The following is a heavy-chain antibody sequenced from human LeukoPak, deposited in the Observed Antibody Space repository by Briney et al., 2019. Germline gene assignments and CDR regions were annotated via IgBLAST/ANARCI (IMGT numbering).Heavy chain of an antibody. Sequence: GASVKVSCKVSGYTLTELSMHWVRQAPGKGLEWMGSFDPEDGETIYAQKFQGRVTMTEDTSTDTAYMELSSLRSEDTAVYYCATRSLLGITISHTSDYWGQGTLVTVSS. V-gene: IGHV1-24*01. D-gene: IGHD3-9*01. CDR3: ATRSLLGITISHTSDY. CDR2: FDPEDGET. CDR1: GYTLTELS. J-gene: IGHJ4*02.